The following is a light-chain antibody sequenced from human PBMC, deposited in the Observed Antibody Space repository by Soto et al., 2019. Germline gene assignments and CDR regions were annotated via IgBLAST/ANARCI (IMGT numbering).Light chain of an antibody. J-gene: IGKJ2*01. CDR3: QQFGSSPPRYT. CDR1: QSVDNNY. V-gene: IGKV3-20*01. Sequence: EIVLTQSPGTLSLSPGERATLSCRASQSVDNNYLAWYQQKPGQAPRLLIYGASSRTTGIPDRFSGSESGTDFTLTISRLEPEDFAVYYCQQFGSSPPRYTFGQGTKLEIK. CDR2: GAS.